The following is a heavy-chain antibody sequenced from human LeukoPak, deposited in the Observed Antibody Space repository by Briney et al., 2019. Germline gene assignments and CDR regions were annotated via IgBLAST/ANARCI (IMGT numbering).Heavy chain of an antibody. CDR2: IYYSGST. Sequence: GSLRLSCAASGFTFSSYAMSWIRQPPGKGLEWIGSIYYSGSTYYNPSLKSRVTISVDTSKNQFSLKLSSVTAADTAVYYCARQDYDFWSGYYSPGYFQHWGQGTLVTVSS. J-gene: IGHJ1*01. CDR1: GFTFSSYA. CDR3: ARQDYDFWSGYYSPGYFQH. V-gene: IGHV4-39*01. D-gene: IGHD3-3*01.